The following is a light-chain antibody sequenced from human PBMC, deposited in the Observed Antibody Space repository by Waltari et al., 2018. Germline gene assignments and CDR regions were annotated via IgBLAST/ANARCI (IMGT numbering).Light chain of an antibody. CDR2: DAS. Sequence: RATLACRASQSVGRSLAWYQQKPGQAPRLLIYDASRRATGIPDRFSGSGSGTDFSLTISTLEPEDFAVYYCQHYVRLPATFGQGTKVEI. CDR3: QHYVRLPAT. CDR1: QSVGRS. J-gene: IGKJ1*01. V-gene: IGKV3-20*01.